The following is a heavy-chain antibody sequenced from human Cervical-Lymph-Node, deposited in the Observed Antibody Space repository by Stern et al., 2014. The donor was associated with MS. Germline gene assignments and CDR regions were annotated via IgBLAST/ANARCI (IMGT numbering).Heavy chain of an antibody. CDR2: IITDGSTT. V-gene: IGHV3-74*02. D-gene: IGHD4/OR15-4a*01. Sequence: VQLGQSGGGLVQPGGSLRLSCAASGFTFSSYWMFWVRQAPGKGLVWVSRIITDGSTTNYADSVKGRFTISRDNAKNTLYLQMNSLRAEDTAVYYCAGGRANYYYVDYWGQGTLVTVSS. CDR1: GFTFSSYW. CDR3: AGGRANYYYVDY. J-gene: IGHJ4*02.